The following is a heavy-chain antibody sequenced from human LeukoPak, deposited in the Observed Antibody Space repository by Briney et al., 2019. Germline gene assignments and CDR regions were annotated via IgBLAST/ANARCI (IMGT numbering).Heavy chain of an antibody. Sequence: ASVKVSCKASGDTFSSYAISWVRQAPGQGLEWMGGIIPIFGTANYAQKFQGRVTITADESTSTAYMELSSLRSEDTAVYYCARSGSSWYSYYYYGMDVWGQGTTVTVSS. CDR1: GDTFSSYA. CDR3: ARSGSSWYSYYYYGMDV. CDR2: IIPIFGTA. V-gene: IGHV1-69*13. D-gene: IGHD6-13*01. J-gene: IGHJ6*02.